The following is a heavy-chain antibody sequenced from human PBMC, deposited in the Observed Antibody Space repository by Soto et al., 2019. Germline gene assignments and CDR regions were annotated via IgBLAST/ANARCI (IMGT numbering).Heavy chain of an antibody. CDR3: ARGVVVPAAVDY. J-gene: IGHJ4*02. Sequence: GGSLRLSCAASGFTFSSYSMNWVRQAPGKGLEWVLYISSSSSTIYYADSVKGRFTISRDNAKNSLYLQMNSLRAEDTAVYYCARGVVVPAAVDYWGQGTLVTVSS. CDR1: GFTFSSYS. V-gene: IGHV3-48*01. D-gene: IGHD2-2*01. CDR2: ISSSSSTI.